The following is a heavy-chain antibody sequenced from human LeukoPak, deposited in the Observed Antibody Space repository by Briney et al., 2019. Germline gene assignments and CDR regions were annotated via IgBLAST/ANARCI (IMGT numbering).Heavy chain of an antibody. J-gene: IGHJ6*03. CDR1: GYTFTTYY. CDR2: INPSDGAT. V-gene: IGHV1-46*01. D-gene: IGHD1-26*01. CDR3: AREQREGLSGNLGGLFASYHTYYYMDV. Sequence: ASVKVSCKASGYTFTTYYIHWVRQAPGQGLEWMGMINPSDGATTYAQKFQGRGTMTRDMSTTTVYMDVRTLRSEDTAVYFCAREQREGLSGNLGGLFASYHTYYYMDVWGRGTTVTVSS.